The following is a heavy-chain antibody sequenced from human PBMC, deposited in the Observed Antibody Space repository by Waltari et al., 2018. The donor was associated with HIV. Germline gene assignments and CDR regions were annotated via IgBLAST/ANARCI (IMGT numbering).Heavy chain of an antibody. CDR3: AREYHYGSGTLIARYAY. Sequence: QVRLVQSGADVRKPGSSAKVSCKASGYTFTDYYIHWVRQAPGQRLEWMGRINPNSGDTNHAPNFRGRIALTTVPSTTTAYMELTRLTSDDTAMYYCAREYHYGSGTLIARYAYWGQGTLVTVSS. V-gene: IGHV1-2*06. CDR2: INPNSGDT. D-gene: IGHD3-10*01. CDR1: GYTFTDYY. J-gene: IGHJ4*02.